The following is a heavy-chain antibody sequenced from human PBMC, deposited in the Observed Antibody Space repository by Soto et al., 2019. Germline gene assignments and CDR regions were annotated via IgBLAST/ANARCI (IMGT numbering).Heavy chain of an antibody. D-gene: IGHD7-27*01. CDR1: GGSISSGGYS. J-gene: IGHJ6*02. CDR3: ARDKWGDGPYGMDV. CDR2: IYHSGST. Sequence: SATLSLTCAVSGGSISSGGYSWSRIRQPPGKGLEWIGYIYHSGSTYYNPSLKSRVTISVDRSKNQFSLKLSSVTAADTAVYYCARDKWGDGPYGMDVWGQGTTVTVSS. V-gene: IGHV4-30-2*01.